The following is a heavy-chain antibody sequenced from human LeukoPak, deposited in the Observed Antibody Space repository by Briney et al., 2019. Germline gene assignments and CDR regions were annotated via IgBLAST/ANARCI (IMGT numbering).Heavy chain of an antibody. D-gene: IGHD3-22*01. V-gene: IGHV4-61*02. CDR3: ARASYSYDINGWVPFDY. J-gene: IGHJ4*02. Sequence: TSETLSLTCTVSGNSISSGDNYWSWIRQPAGKGLEWIGRIYTSGSTNYNPSLKSRVTISGDTSKNQFSLRLSSVTAADTAVYYCARASYSYDINGWVPFDYWGQGTLVTVSS. CDR1: GNSISSGDNY. CDR2: IYTSGST.